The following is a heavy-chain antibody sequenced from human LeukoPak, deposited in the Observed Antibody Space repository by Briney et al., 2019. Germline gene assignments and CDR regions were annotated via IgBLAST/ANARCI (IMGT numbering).Heavy chain of an antibody. CDR2: ISWNSGSI. V-gene: IGHV3-9*01. CDR3: ARDRHPYSNANPPDY. D-gene: IGHD4-11*01. CDR1: GFTFDDYA. J-gene: IGHJ4*02. Sequence: GRSLRLSCAASGFTFDDYAMHWVRQAPGKGLEWVSGISWNSGSIGYADSVKGRFTISRDNAKNSLYLQMNSLRSEDTAVYYCARDRHPYSNANPPDYWGQGTLVTVSS.